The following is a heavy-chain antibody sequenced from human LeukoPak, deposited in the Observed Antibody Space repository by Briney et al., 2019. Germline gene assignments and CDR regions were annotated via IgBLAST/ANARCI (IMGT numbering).Heavy chain of an antibody. CDR3: AVEYSSGWYGVDY. CDR1: GFTFSSYS. J-gene: IGHJ4*02. V-gene: IGHV3-21*01. D-gene: IGHD6-19*01. Sequence: PGGSLRLSCAASGFTFSSYSMNWVRQAPGKGLEWVSSISSSSSYIYYADSVEGRFAISRDNAKNSLYLQMNSLRAEDTAVYYCAVEYSSGWYGVDYWGQGTLVTVSS. CDR2: ISSSSSYI.